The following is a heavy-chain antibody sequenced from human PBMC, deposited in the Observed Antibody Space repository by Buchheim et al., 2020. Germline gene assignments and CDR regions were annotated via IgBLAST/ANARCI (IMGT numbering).Heavy chain of an antibody. CDR2: INPNSGGT. D-gene: IGHD1-26*01. Sequence: QVQLVQSGAEVKKPGASVKVSCKASGYTFTGYYMHWVRQAPGQGLEWMGWINPNSGGTNYAQKFQGRVTMTRDTSISHTYMELSRLRSDDTAVYYCARDDPGQSGSYSNGMDVWGQGTT. CDR3: ARDDPGQSGSYSNGMDV. CDR1: GYTFTGYY. V-gene: IGHV1-2*02. J-gene: IGHJ6*02.